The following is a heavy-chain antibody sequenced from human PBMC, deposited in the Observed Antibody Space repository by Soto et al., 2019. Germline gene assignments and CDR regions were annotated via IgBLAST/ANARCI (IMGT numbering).Heavy chain of an antibody. V-gene: IGHV1-69*01. CDR3: ARLSIAARPPEFDY. CDR1: GGTFSSYA. D-gene: IGHD6-6*01. J-gene: IGHJ4*02. CDR2: IIPIFGTA. Sequence: SVKVSCKASGGTFSSYAIICVRPSPGQGLEWMGGIIPIFGTANYAQKFQGRVTITADESTSTAYMELSSLRSEDTAVYYCARLSIAARPPEFDYWGQGNLVSVSA.